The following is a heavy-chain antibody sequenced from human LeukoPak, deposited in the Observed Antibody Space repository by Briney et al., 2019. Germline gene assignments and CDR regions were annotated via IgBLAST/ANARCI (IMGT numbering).Heavy chain of an antibody. CDR2: IYYSGNT. CDR1: GGSINY. V-gene: IGHV4-39*01. D-gene: IGHD3-10*01. Sequence: SETLSLTCTVSGGSINYGGWIRQPPGKGLEWIGSIYYSGNTYYTPSLKGRVTISVDTSKNHFSVKLSSVTAADTAMYYCARQNRGSTMVRGVMDLWGQGTLVTVSS. J-gene: IGHJ5*02. CDR3: ARQNRGSTMVRGVMDL.